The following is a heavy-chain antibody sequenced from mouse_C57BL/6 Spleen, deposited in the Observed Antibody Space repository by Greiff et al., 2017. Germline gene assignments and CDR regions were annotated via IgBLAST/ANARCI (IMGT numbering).Heavy chain of an antibody. CDR1: GYAFTNYL. Sequence: VQLQQSGAELVRPGTSVKVSCKASGYAFTNYLIEWVKQRPGQGLEWIGVINPGSGGTNYNEKFKGKATLTADKSSSTADMQLSSLTSEEAAVYFCAREELRPWFAYWGQGTLVTVSA. D-gene: IGHD3-2*02. CDR3: AREELRPWFAY. V-gene: IGHV1-54*01. J-gene: IGHJ3*01. CDR2: INPGSGGT.